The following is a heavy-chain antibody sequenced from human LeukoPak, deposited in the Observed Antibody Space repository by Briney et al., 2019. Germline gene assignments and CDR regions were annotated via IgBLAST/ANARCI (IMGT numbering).Heavy chain of an antibody. V-gene: IGHV3-30-3*01. Sequence: GGSLRLSCAASGFTFRSYSMHWVRQAPVRGLESVAVISPDGTNIYYAGSVKGRFTISRDNSENTLYLQMNSLRAEDMALYYCSRDGEHGYNDIDFWGQGTLVTVSS. D-gene: IGHD5-24*01. CDR2: ISPDGTNI. J-gene: IGHJ4*02. CDR1: GFTFRSYS. CDR3: SRDGEHGYNDIDF.